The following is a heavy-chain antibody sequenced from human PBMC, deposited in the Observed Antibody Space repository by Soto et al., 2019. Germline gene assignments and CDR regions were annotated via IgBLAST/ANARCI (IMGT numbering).Heavy chain of an antibody. V-gene: IGHV3-30*03. D-gene: IGHD3-10*01. CDR2: ISYGGSNK. CDR1: GFTFSSYG. J-gene: IGHJ4*02. Sequence: PGGSLRLSCAASGFTFSSYGMHWVRQAPGKGLEWVAVISYGGSNKYYADSVKGRFTISRDNSKNTLYLQMNNLRAEDTAVYYCAPWFGAFDYWGQGTLVTVSS. CDR3: APWFGAFDY.